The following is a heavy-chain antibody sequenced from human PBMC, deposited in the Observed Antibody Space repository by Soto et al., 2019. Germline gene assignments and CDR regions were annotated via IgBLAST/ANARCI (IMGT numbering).Heavy chain of an antibody. CDR2: IYYSGST. CDR3: AREVVKPAYDSSGFFDD. CDR1: GGSVSSGSYY. J-gene: IGHJ4*02. V-gene: IGHV4-61*01. Sequence: SETLSLTCTVSGGSVSSGSYYWSWIRQPPGKGLEWIGYIYYSGSTNYNPFLKSRVTISVDTSKNQFSLKLSSVTAADTAVYYCAREVVKPAYDSSGFFDDWGQGTLVTVSS. D-gene: IGHD3-22*01.